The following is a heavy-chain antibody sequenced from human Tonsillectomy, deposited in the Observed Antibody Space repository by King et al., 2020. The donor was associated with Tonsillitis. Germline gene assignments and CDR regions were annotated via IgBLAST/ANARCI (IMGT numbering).Heavy chain of an antibody. V-gene: IGHV4-59*01. J-gene: IGHJ4*02. CDR1: GVTINRFY. Sequence: VQLQESGPGLVKPSETLSLTCTVSGVTINRFYWSWIRQPPGKGLEWIGDMFHTGSTNYNASLKSRVTISIDTSKNQFSLKLTSLTAADTAVYYCARVSGYDSASRSFDYWGQGTLVTVSS. CDR2: MFHTGST. CDR3: ARVSGYDSASRSFDY. D-gene: IGHD3-10*01.